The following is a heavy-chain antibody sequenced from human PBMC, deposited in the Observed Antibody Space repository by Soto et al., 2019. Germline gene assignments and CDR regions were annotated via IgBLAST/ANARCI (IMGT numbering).Heavy chain of an antibody. J-gene: IGHJ3*02. Sequence: GASVKVSCKASGYTFTGYYMHWVRQAPGQGLEWMGWINPNSGGTSYAQKFQGWVTMTRDTSISTAYMELSRLRSDDTAVYYCARDGRRGPINAFDIWGQGTMVTVSS. CDR1: GYTFTGYY. CDR3: ARDGRRGPINAFDI. D-gene: IGHD1-1*01. CDR2: INPNSGGT. V-gene: IGHV1-2*04.